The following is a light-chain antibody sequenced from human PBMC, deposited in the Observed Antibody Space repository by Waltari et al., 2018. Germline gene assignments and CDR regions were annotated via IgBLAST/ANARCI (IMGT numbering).Light chain of an antibody. Sequence: QSVLTQPPSASGAPGQEVSISCSRGSTTITNYVSWYQQFPGTAPKLIVYKDHERPSGVPDRFSASKSGTSASLAISGLRSDDEADYYCATWDDSLNGWVFGGGTKLTVL. J-gene: IGLJ3*02. CDR3: ATWDDSLNGWV. CDR2: KDH. CDR1: STTITNY. V-gene: IGLV1-47*01.